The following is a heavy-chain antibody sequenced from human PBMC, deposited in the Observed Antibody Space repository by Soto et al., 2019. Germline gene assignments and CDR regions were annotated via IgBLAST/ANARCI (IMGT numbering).Heavy chain of an antibody. CDR3: ARDPPEAYYYDSSGYPHFDY. V-gene: IGHV3-21*01. D-gene: IGHD3-22*01. CDR1: GFTFSSYS. Sequence: EVQLVESGGGLVKPGGSLRLSCAASGFTFSSYSMNWVRQAPGKGLEWVSSISSSSSYIDYADSVKGRFTISRDNAKNSLYLQMNSLRAEDTAVYYCARDPPEAYYYDSSGYPHFDYWGQGTLVTVSS. CDR2: ISSSSSYI. J-gene: IGHJ4*02.